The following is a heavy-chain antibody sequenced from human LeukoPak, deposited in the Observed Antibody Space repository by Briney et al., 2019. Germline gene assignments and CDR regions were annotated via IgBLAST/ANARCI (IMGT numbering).Heavy chain of an antibody. CDR2: INSDGSSK. Sequence: GGSLRLSCAASGFTFSRYWMHWVRQAPGKGLVWVSRINSDGSSKSYADSVKGRFTISRDNAKNSLYLEMNSLRVDDTAVYYCAREGTMISSFDYWGQGTLVTVSS. D-gene: IGHD3-22*01. V-gene: IGHV3-74*01. CDR1: GFTFSRYW. CDR3: AREGTMISSFDY. J-gene: IGHJ4*02.